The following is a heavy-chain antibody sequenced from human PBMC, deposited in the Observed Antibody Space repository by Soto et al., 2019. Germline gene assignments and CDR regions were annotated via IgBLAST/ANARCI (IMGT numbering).Heavy chain of an antibody. CDR1: GFTFSSYA. CDR3: ASNFNNKYYYDSSASSYFQH. CDR2: ISYDGSNK. Sequence: PGGSLRLSCAASGFTFSSYAMHWVRQAPGKGLEWVAVISYDGSNKYYADSVKGRFTISRDNSKNTLYLQMNSPRAEDTAVYYCASNFNNKYYYDSSASSYFQHWGQGTQVTVSS. D-gene: IGHD3-22*01. J-gene: IGHJ1*01. V-gene: IGHV3-30-3*01.